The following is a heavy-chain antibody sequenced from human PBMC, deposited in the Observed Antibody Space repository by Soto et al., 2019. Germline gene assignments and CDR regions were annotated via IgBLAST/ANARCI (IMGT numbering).Heavy chain of an antibody. J-gene: IGHJ4*02. CDR3: AREVYYDSSGYCDY. CDR2: IWYDGSNK. CDR1: GFTFSSYG. D-gene: IGHD3-22*01. V-gene: IGHV3-33*01. Sequence: QVQLVESGGGVVQPGRSLRLSCAASGFTFSSYGMHWVRQAPGKGLEWVAVIWYDGSNKYYADSVKGRFTISRDNSKNTLYLQMYSLRAEDTAVYYCAREVYYDSSGYCDYWGQGTLVTVSS.